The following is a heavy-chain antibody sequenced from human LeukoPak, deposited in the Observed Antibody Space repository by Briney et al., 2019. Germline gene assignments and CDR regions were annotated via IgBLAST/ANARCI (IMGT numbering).Heavy chain of an antibody. Sequence: SETLSLTCTVSGGSISSYYWSWIRQPAGKGLEWIGRIYTSGSTNYNPSLKSRVTMSVDTSKNQFSLKLSSVTAADTAVYYCARRAYPLLLSPRPPYFDYWGQGTLVTVSS. CDR2: IYTSGST. V-gene: IGHV4-4*07. D-gene: IGHD3-22*01. J-gene: IGHJ4*02. CDR3: ARRAYPLLLSPRPPYFDY. CDR1: GGSISSYY.